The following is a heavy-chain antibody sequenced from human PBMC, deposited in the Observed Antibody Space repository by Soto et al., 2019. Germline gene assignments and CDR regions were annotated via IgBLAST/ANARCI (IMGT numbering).Heavy chain of an antibody. Sequence: QLQLQESGPGLVKPSETLSLTCTVSGGSISSSSYYWGWIRQPPGKGLEWIGSIYYSGSTYYNPSXXXRXXIPVDTSKNQFSLKLSAVTAADTAVYYCATLWGQDWGQGTLVTVSS. V-gene: IGHV4-39*01. J-gene: IGHJ4*02. CDR3: ATLWGQD. CDR2: IYYSGST. D-gene: IGHD3-10*01. CDR1: GGSISSSSYY.